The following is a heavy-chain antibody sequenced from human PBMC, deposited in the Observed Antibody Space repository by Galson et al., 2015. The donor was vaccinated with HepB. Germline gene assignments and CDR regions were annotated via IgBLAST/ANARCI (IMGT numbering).Heavy chain of an antibody. Sequence: SVKVSCKASGGTFSSYTISWVRQAPGQGLEWMGRIIPILGIANYAQKFQGRVTITADKSTSTAYMELSSLRSEDTAVYYCARLRLDYYGSGSYSQDFDYWGQGTLVTVSS. J-gene: IGHJ4*02. CDR3: ARLRLDYYGSGSYSQDFDY. D-gene: IGHD3-10*01. CDR2: IIPILGIA. CDR1: GGTFSSYT. V-gene: IGHV1-69*02.